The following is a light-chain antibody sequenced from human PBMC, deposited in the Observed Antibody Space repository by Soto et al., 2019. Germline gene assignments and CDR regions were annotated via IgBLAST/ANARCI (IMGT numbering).Light chain of an antibody. CDR3: CSYAGSYTFGV. CDR2: DVS. CDR1: SSDVGGYNY. Sequence: QSVLTQPRSVSGSPGQSVTISCTGTSSDVGGYNYVSWYQQHPGKAPKLMIYDVSKRPSGVPDRFSGSESGNTASLTISGLQAEDEADYYCCSYAGSYTFGVFGGGTQLTVL. V-gene: IGLV2-11*01. J-gene: IGLJ3*02.